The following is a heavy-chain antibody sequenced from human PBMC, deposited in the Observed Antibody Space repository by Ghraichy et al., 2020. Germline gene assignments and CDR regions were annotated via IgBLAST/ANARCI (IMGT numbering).Heavy chain of an antibody. CDR1: GGTFSSYA. Sequence: SVKVSCKASGGTFSSYAISWVRQAPGQGLEWMGGIIPIFGTANYAQKFQGRVTITADESTSTAYMELSSLRSEDTAVYYCARPGSGYCTNGVCPYYFDYWGQGTLVTVSS. CDR3: ARPGSGYCTNGVCPYYFDY. D-gene: IGHD2-8*01. CDR2: IIPIFGTA. J-gene: IGHJ4*02. V-gene: IGHV1-69*13.